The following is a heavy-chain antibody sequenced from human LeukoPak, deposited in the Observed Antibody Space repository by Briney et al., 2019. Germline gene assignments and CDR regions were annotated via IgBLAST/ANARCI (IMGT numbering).Heavy chain of an antibody. D-gene: IGHD3-10*01. CDR1: GYTLTELS. CDR3: ATGGSGSPKGDWFDP. Sequence: ASVKVSCKVSGYTLTELSMHWVRQAPGKGLEWMGGFDPEDGETIYAQKFQGRVTMTEDTSTDTAYMELSSLRSEDTAVYYCATGGSGSPKGDWFDPWGQGTLVTVSS. V-gene: IGHV1-24*01. J-gene: IGHJ5*02. CDR2: FDPEDGET.